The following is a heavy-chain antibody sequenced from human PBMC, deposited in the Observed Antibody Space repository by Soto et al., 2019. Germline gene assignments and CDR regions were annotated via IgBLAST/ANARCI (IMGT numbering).Heavy chain of an antibody. Sequence: EVQLMESGGGLVQPGGSLRLSCAGSGFTFSSYWMNWVRQAPGKGLEWVANIKQDGSEKYYVDSVKGRFSISRDNAQNSMYLQMNSLRAEDTAVYYCAGGTGWLIDYWGLGNLVTVSS. CDR1: GFTFSSYW. D-gene: IGHD6-19*01. V-gene: IGHV3-7*04. J-gene: IGHJ4*02. CDR2: IKQDGSEK. CDR3: AGGTGWLIDY.